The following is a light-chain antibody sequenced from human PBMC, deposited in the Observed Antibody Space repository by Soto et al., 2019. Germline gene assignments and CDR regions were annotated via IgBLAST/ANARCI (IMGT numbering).Light chain of an antibody. CDR1: QSVSTN. J-gene: IGKJ2*01. CDR3: QQYNNYYT. Sequence: EIAMTQSPATLPVSPGERVTLSCRASQSVSTNLAWYQQKPGQAPRLLMYGASTRAIGIPARFTADGSGTEFTLTISSLQPEDRTFYYCQQYNNYYTFGQGTKVEIK. CDR2: GAS. V-gene: IGKV3-15*01.